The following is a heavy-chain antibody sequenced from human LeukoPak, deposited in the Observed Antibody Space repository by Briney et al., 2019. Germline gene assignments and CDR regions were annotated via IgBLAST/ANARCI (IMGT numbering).Heavy chain of an antibody. CDR2: INPNSGGT. CDR3: ARTAYCGGDCLYYFDY. V-gene: IGHV1-2*02. CDR1: GYTFTGYY. Sequence: ASVKVSCKASGYTFTGYYIHWVRQAPGQGLEWMGWINPNSGGTNYAQKFQGRVTMTRDTSISTAYMELSRLRSDDTAVYYCARTAYCGGDCLYYFDYWGQGTLVTVSS. D-gene: IGHD2-21*02. J-gene: IGHJ4*02.